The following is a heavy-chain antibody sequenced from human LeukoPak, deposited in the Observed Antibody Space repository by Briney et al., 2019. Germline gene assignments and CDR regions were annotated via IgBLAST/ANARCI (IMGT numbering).Heavy chain of an antibody. CDR3: VRIPNSAGFPNWFDP. CDR1: GFTFSNYA. D-gene: IGHD6-19*01. CDR2: ISSSSSYI. J-gene: IGHJ5*02. Sequence: GGSLRLSCAASGFTFSNYAMNWVRQAPGKGLEWVSCISSSSSYIYYADSVKGRFTISRDNAKNSLYLQMNSLRAEDTAVYYCVRIPNSAGFPNWFDPWGQGTLVTVSS. V-gene: IGHV3-21*01.